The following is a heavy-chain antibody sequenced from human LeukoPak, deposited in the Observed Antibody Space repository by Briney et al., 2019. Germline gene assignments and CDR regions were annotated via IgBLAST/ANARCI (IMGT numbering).Heavy chain of an antibody. V-gene: IGHV3-48*03. CDR2: ISSSGSTI. J-gene: IGHJ5*02. Sequence: GGSLRLSCAASGFTFSSYEMNWVRQAPGKGLEWVSYISSSGSTIYYADSVKGRFTISRDNAKNSLYLRMNSLRAEDTAVYYCARERLRDGYNTWGQGTLVTVSS. D-gene: IGHD5-24*01. CDR3: ARERLRDGYNT. CDR1: GFTFSSYE.